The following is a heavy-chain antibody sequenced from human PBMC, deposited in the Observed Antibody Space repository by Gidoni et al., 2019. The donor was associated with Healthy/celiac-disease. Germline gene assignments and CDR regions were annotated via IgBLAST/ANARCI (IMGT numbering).Heavy chain of an antibody. CDR1: GGSFSGYY. J-gene: IGHJ4*02. CDR2: INHSGST. D-gene: IGHD2-21*02. V-gene: IGHV4-34*01. Sequence: QVQLQQWGAGLLKPSETLSLTCAVYGGSFSGYYWSWIRQPPGKGLEWIGEINHSGSTNYNPSLKSRVTISVDTSKNQFSLKLRSVTAADTAVYYCARGRRWDYCGGDCYRSDYWGQGTLVTVSS. CDR3: ARGRRWDYCGGDCYRSDY.